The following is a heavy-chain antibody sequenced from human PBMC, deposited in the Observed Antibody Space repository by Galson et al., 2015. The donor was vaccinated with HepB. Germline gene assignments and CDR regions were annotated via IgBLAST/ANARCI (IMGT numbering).Heavy chain of an antibody. J-gene: IGHJ3*02. D-gene: IGHD3-3*01. Sequence: SLRLSCAASGFTFSNHGLHWVRQAPGKGLEYVSAISSNAISTYHADSVKGRFRISRDNSRKTLFLQMNSLRPDDTAVYYCVKGSTDITISGVVIISDAFDMWGQGTMVTVSS. V-gene: IGHV3-64D*06. CDR1: GFTFSNHG. CDR2: ISSNAIST. CDR3: VKGSTDITISGVVIISDAFDM.